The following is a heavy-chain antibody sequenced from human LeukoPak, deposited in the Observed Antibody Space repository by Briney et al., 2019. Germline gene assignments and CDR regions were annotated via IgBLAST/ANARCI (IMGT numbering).Heavy chain of an antibody. V-gene: IGHV3-7*04. J-gene: IGHJ4*02. D-gene: IGHD3-22*01. CDR2: IKEDGSER. CDR1: GFTLSTYW. CDR3: ARVLHKRNYGSSTYYGY. Sequence: GGSLRLSCAASGFTLSTYWVSWVRQAPGKGLEWVANIKEDGSERNYVDSVRGRFTISRDNTKNSLYLEMNSLRAEDTAVYYCARVLHKRNYGSSTYYGYWGQGTLVTVSS.